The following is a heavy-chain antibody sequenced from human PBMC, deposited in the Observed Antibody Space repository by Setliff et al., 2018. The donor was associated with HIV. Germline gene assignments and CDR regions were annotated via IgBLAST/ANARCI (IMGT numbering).Heavy chain of an antibody. V-gene: IGHV3-7*01. CDR1: GFTFSSYW. J-gene: IGHJ3*02. CDR3: ARATAAWDDAFDI. D-gene: IGHD6-13*01. Sequence: PGGSLRLSCAASGFTFSSYWMSWVRQAPGKGLEWVANIKYDGSEKYYVGSVKGRFTISRDNAKNSLYLQMNSLRAEDTAVYYCARATAAWDDAFDIWGQGTMVTVSS. CDR2: IKYDGSEK.